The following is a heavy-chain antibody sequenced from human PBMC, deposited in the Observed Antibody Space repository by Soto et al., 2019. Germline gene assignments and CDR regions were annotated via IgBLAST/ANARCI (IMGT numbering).Heavy chain of an antibody. Sequence: QVQLQQWGAGLLKPSETLSLTCAVYGGSFSGYYWSWIRQPPGKGLEWIGEINHSGSTNYNPSLKSRVTISVDTSKNQFSLKLSSVTAADTAVYYCARAGEQQLPRGGYFQHWGQGTLVTVSS. J-gene: IGHJ1*01. D-gene: IGHD6-13*01. CDR1: GGSFSGYY. CDR3: ARAGEQQLPRGGYFQH. V-gene: IGHV4-34*01. CDR2: INHSGST.